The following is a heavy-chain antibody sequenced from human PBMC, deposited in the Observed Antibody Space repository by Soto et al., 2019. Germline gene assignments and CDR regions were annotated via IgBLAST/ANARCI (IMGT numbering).Heavy chain of an antibody. CDR3: ESLLRSPVAATPHSYYYMDV. Sequence: GGSLRLSCAASGFTVSSNYMSWVRQAPGKGLEWVSVIYSGGSTYYADSVKGRFTISRDNSKNTLYLQMNSLRAEDTDVYYCESLLRSPVAATPHSYYYMDVWGKGTTVTVSS. J-gene: IGHJ6*03. CDR1: GFTVSSNY. D-gene: IGHD2-15*01. V-gene: IGHV3-66*01. CDR2: IYSGGST.